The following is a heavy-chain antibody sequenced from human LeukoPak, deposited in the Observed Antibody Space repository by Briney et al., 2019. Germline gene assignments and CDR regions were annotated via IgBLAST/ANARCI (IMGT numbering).Heavy chain of an antibody. CDR3: AKEQSSGWYREADH. Sequence: GGSLRLACAASGFTVSIEGMHWVRQAPGKGLEWVAVITYDGTEIHYGDSVKGRFTISRDSFKNTLHLQMNSLRVEDTAVYYCAKEQSSGWYREADHWGQGTLVTVSS. CDR2: ITYDGTEI. D-gene: IGHD6-19*01. CDR1: GFTVSIEG. V-gene: IGHV3-30*18. J-gene: IGHJ4*02.